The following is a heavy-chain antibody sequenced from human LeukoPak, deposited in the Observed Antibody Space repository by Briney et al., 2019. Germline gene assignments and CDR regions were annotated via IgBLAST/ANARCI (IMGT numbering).Heavy chain of an antibody. CDR3: ARGVSYYYDSSGLFDY. D-gene: IGHD3-22*01. CDR1: GGSISSYY. J-gene: IGHJ4*02. CDR2: IYYSGST. Sequence: PSETLSLTCTGSGGSISSYYRSWIRQPPGKGLELIGYIYYSGSTNYNPSLKSRVTISVDTSKNQFSLKLSSVTAADTAVYYCARGVSYYYDSSGLFDYWGQGTLVTVSS. V-gene: IGHV4-59*01.